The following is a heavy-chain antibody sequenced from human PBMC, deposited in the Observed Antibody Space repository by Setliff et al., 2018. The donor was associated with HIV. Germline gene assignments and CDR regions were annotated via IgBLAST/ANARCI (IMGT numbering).Heavy chain of an antibody. J-gene: IGHJ6*04. CDR1: GFTFSTSA. Sequence: PGGSLRLSCAASGFTFSTSAMHWVRQAPGKGLEWVAVISYAGSNEYYGDSVKGRFTISRDNSKNTLFLQMNSLRVEDTAVYYCMRGPRLGQVDVWGKGATVTVSS. D-gene: IGHD3-16*01. CDR2: ISYAGSNE. V-gene: IGHV3-30*04. CDR3: MRGPRLGQVDV.